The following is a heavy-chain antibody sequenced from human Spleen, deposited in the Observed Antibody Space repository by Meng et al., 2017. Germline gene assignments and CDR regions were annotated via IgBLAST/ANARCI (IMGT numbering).Heavy chain of an antibody. CDR3: AIIATISHPYYGMDV. CDR2: IYPGDSDT. V-gene: IGHV5-51*01. CDR1: GYSFSSYW. Sequence: KVSCKGSGYSFSSYWIGWVRQRPGKGLEWMGIIYPGDSDTRYGPSFQGQVSISADKSISTAYLQWSSLKASDTAMYYCAIIATISHPYYGMDVWGQGTTVTVSS. D-gene: IGHD5-24*01. J-gene: IGHJ6*02.